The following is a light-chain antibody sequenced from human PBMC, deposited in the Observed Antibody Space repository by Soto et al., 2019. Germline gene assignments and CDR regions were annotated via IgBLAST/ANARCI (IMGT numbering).Light chain of an antibody. CDR1: ENVRPF. Sequence: DIVLTQSPATLSLSLGDRATRSCRASENVRPFVDWYQQKPGQAPRLLIYGAANRATCNPARCMGRGSGADFTLTISGRVPEDLATNYFHQHCHRSPEPFGQGTKVDI. J-gene: IGKJ1*01. V-gene: IGKV3-11*01. CDR2: GAA. CDR3: HQHCHRSPEP.